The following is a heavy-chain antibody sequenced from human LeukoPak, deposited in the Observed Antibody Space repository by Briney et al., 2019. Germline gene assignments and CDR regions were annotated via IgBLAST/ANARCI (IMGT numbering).Heavy chain of an antibody. D-gene: IGHD3-10*01. CDR1: GFTFSSYA. V-gene: IGHV3-23*01. J-gene: IGHJ4*02. CDR2: ISGSGGST. CDR3: GSGSYYDIDY. Sequence: GGSLRLSCAASGFTFSSYAMSWVRQAPGKGLEWVSAISGSGGSTYYADSVKGRFTISRDNSKNTLYLQMNSLRAEDTAVYYCGSGSYYDIDYWGQGTLVTVSS.